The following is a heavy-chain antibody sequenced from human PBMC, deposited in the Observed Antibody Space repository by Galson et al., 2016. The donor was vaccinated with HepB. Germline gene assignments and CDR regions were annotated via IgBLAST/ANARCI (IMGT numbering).Heavy chain of an antibody. D-gene: IGHD2-15*01. CDR1: GGSINKYDW. J-gene: IGHJ5*02. CDR2: IYESGTT. V-gene: IGHV4-4*02. Sequence: ATLSLTCAVSGGSINKYDWWSWVRQPPGKGLEWIGEIYESGTTNYNVSLRSRVTISVDKSRNQFSLKMNSVTAADTAVYYCARLITRYCSASTCSDHDINWFDPWGQGTLVTVSS. CDR3: ARLITRYCSASTCSDHDINWFDP.